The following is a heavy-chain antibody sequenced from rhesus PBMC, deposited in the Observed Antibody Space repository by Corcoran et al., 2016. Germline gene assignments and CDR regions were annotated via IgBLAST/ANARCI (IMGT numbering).Heavy chain of an antibody. Sequence: QVQLRGSAQAVVKPSETLSLTCAVSGGSISSSTWWGWIPPSPGKGREWRGGIDGRGERTETSPYIKSPVTIRIDTSKNPFSMKVILGPAADTAVDYGARQWPWLGYYFDYWGQGVLVTVSS. D-gene: IGHD3-3*01. CDR3: ARQWPWLGYYFDY. CDR1: GGSISSSTW. J-gene: IGHJ4*01. V-gene: IGHV4-93*02. CDR2: IDGRGERT.